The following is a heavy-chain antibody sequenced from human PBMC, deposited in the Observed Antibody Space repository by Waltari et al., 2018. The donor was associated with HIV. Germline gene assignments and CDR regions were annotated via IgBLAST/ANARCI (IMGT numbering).Heavy chain of an antibody. V-gene: IGHV3-21*01. CDR2: ISSSSSYI. J-gene: IGHJ1*01. CDR3: ARDLDGDYVAYFQH. D-gene: IGHD4-17*01. CDR1: GLTFSSYS. Sequence: VQLVESGGGLVKPGGSLRLSCAASGLTFSSYSMNWVRQAPGKGLEWVSSISSSSSYIYYADSVKGRFTISRDNAKNSLYLQMNSLRAEDTAVYYCARDLDGDYVAYFQHWGQGTLVTVSS.